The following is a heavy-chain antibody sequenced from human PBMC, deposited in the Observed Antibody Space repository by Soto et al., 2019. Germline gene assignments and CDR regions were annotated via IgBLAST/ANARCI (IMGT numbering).Heavy chain of an antibody. Sequence: QVQLVESGGGVVQPWRSLRLSCAASGFTFSNYGMHWVRQAPGKGLEWVAVILNDGSNRYHADSVKDRFTISRDNSKNTLYLQMNSLRAEDTAVYYCARDDEYSGNGMDVWGQGTTVTVS. D-gene: IGHD3-10*01. J-gene: IGHJ6*02. CDR1: GFTFSNYG. CDR3: ARDDEYSGNGMDV. V-gene: IGHV3-33*01. CDR2: ILNDGSNR.